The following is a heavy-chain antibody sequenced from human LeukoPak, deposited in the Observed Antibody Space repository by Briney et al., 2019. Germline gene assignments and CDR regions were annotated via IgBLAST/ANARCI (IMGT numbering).Heavy chain of an antibody. V-gene: IGHV3-15*01. CDR1: GFTFGDYA. CDR3: TTAIGGPAHYFQH. Sequence: PGGSLRLSCTGSGFTFGDYAVSWVRQAPGKGLEWVGRIRTKTDGGAIDYVVAVKGRFTISRDDLENRLYLQMNSLKTEDTAVYYCTTAIGGPAHYFQHWGQGTLVTVSS. J-gene: IGHJ1*01. CDR2: IRTKTDGGAI. D-gene: IGHD2-15*01.